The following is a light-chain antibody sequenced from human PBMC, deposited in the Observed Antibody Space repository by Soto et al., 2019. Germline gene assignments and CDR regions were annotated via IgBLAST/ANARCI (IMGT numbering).Light chain of an antibody. CDR1: SSNIGNNY. CDR2: DNN. CDR3: GTWDSSLSAGEV. V-gene: IGLV1-51*01. Sequence: QSVLTQPPSVSAAPGQTVTISCSGSSSNIGNNYVSWYQQLPGTAPKLLIYDNNQRPSGIPDRFSGSKSGTSATLGITGLQTGDEADYYCGTWDSSLSAGEVFGGGTKLTVL. J-gene: IGLJ2*01.